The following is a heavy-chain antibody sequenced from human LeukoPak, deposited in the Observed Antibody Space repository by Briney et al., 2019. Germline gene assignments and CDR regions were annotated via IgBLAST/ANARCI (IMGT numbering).Heavy chain of an antibody. J-gene: IGHJ4*02. V-gene: IGHV4-4*09. CDR2: MYTSGSP. Sequence: PSETLSLTCTVSGGSINNYYWSWIRQPPGKGLEWIGYMYTSGSPNYNPSLKSRVTISVDTSKNQFSLKVSSVTAADTAVYYCATSKGFGELSWGRGTLVTVSS. CDR3: ATSKGFGELS. D-gene: IGHD3-10*01. CDR1: GGSINNYY.